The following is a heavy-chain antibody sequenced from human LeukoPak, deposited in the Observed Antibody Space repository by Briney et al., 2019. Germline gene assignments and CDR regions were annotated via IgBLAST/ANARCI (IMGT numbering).Heavy chain of an antibody. Sequence: GGSLRLSCAGSGFTFDYYWMNWVRQAPGKGLEWVANIKPDGSEKFYVDSVKGRFTISRDNAKNSLYLQMNSLRAEDTAVYYCARAEVTSFDYWGQGTLVTVSS. CDR3: ARAEVTSFDY. V-gene: IGHV3-7*01. J-gene: IGHJ4*02. CDR2: IKPDGSEK. CDR1: GFTFDYYW. D-gene: IGHD4-11*01.